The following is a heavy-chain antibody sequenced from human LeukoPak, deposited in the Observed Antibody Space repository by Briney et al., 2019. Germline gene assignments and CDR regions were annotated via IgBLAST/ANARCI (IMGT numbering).Heavy chain of an antibody. CDR1: GFTFTSYT. Sequence: PGGSLRLSCVACGFTFTSYTMNWVRQAPGKGLEWVSYISSSGSAKYYADSVKGRFTISRDNAKNSLSLQMNSLRAEDTAVYYCARGSQWDLVGSCDYWGQGTLVTVSS. V-gene: IGHV3-48*04. J-gene: IGHJ4*02. D-gene: IGHD1-26*01. CDR3: ARGSQWDLVGSCDY. CDR2: ISSSGSAK.